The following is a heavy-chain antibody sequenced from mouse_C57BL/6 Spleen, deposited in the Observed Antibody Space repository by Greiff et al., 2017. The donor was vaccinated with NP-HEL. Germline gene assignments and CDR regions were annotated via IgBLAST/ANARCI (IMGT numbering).Heavy chain of an antibody. J-gene: IGHJ3*01. CDR2: IRSKSNNYAT. CDR3: VRAYYDYDSWFAY. V-gene: IGHV10-1*01. CDR1: GFSFNTYA. D-gene: IGHD2-4*01. Sequence: EVQGVESGGGLVQPKGSLKLSCAASGFSFNTYAMNWVRQAPGKGLEWVARIRSKSNNYATYYADSVKDRFTISRDDSESMLYLQMNNLKTEDTAMYYGVRAYYDYDSWFAYWGQGTLVTVSA.